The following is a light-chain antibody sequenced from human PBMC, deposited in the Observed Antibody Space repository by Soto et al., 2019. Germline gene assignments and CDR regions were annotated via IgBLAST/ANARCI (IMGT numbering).Light chain of an antibody. CDR3: QQYVPSPPMYT. J-gene: IGKJ2*01. V-gene: IGKV3-20*01. CDR2: GAS. Sequence: EILLTQSPGTLSLSPGERATLSCRASQRISSTFLAWYQQKPGQAPRLLIYGASSRATGIPDRFSGSGSGTDFTLTITSLEPEDFAVYYCQQYVPSPPMYTFGQGTKLEIK. CDR1: QRISSTF.